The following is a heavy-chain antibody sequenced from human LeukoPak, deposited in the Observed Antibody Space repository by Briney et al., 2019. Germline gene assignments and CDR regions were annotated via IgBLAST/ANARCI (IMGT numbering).Heavy chain of an antibody. J-gene: IGHJ6*03. CDR2: ISSSGSTI. CDR1: GFTFSSYE. V-gene: IGHV3-48*03. CDR3: ARGFGYYYDSSGYYSYYYYYMDV. Sequence: PGGSLRLSCAASGFTFSSYEMNWVRQAPGKGLEWVSYISSSGSTIYYADSVKGRFTISRDNAKNSLYLQMNSLRAEDTAVYYCARGFGYYYDSSGYYSYYYYYMDVWGKGTTVTISS. D-gene: IGHD3-22*01.